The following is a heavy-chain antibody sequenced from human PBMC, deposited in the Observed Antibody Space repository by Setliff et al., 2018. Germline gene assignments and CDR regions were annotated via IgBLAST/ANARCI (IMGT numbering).Heavy chain of an antibody. Sequence: PSETLSLTCTVSGGSISSSSYYWGWIRQPPGKGLEWVGFIFYTGFTNYNPSLKSRVTMSVDSSKNQFSLKLSSVTAADTAVYYCAKIKAGGGSFDIWGQGTMVTVSS. CDR1: GGSISSSSYY. CDR3: AKIKAGGGSFDI. CDR2: IFYTGFT. V-gene: IGHV4-61*05. D-gene: IGHD3-16*01. J-gene: IGHJ3*02.